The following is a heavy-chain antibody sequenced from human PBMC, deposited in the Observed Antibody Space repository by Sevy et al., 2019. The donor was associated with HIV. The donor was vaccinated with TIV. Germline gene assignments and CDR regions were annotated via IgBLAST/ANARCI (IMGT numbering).Heavy chain of an antibody. CDR3: AGYYGSGSYWMPLYYFDY. CDR2: IQYDGSNK. J-gene: IGHJ4*02. V-gene: IGHV3-30*02. D-gene: IGHD3-10*01. CDR1: GFTFSSYG. Sequence: GGSLRLSCAASGFTFSSYGMHWVRQAPGKGLEWVAFIQYDGSNKYYADSVKGRFTISRDNSKKTWYLQMNGLRAEETAVYYCAGYYGSGSYWMPLYYFDYWGQGTLVTVSS.